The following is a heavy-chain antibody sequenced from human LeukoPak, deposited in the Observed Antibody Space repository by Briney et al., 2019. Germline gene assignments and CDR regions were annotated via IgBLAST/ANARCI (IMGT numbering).Heavy chain of an antibody. Sequence: GGSLRLSCAASGFTFSSYGWHWFRQAPGKGLEWVAVIWYDGSNKYYADSVKGRFTISRDNSKNTLYLQMNSLRAEDTAVYSCARDGGNYDILTGYYLFDYWGQGTLVTVSS. V-gene: IGHV3-33*01. CDR2: IWYDGSNK. D-gene: IGHD3-9*01. CDR1: GFTFSSYG. J-gene: IGHJ4*02. CDR3: ARDGGNYDILTGYYLFDY.